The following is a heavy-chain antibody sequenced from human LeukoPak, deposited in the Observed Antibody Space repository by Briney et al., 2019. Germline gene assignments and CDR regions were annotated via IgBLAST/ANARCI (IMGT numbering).Heavy chain of an antibody. CDR1: GGSISSYY. D-gene: IGHD1-26*01. CDR3: ARLDNGRGAIDY. J-gene: IGHJ4*02. V-gene: IGHV4-59*08. CDR2: IYYGGST. Sequence: PSETLSLTCTVSGGSISSYYCSWLRQPPGKGLEWIGYIYYGGSTYSNPSLKGRVTISADTSKNQFSLKLTSVTAADTAVYYCARLDNGRGAIDYWGQGTLVTVSS.